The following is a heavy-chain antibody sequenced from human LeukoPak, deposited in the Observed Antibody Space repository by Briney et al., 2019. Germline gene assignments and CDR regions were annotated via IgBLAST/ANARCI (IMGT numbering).Heavy chain of an antibody. CDR2: INPSGGST. CDR1: GYTFTSYY. CDR3: AHVAAAVNWFDP. J-gene: IGHJ5*02. Sequence: GASVKVSCKASGYTFTSYYMHWVRQAPGQGLEWMGIINPSGGSTSCAQKFQGRVTMTRDTSTSTVYMELSSLRSEDTAVYYCAHVAAAVNWFDPWGQGTLVTVSS. D-gene: IGHD6-13*01. V-gene: IGHV1-46*01.